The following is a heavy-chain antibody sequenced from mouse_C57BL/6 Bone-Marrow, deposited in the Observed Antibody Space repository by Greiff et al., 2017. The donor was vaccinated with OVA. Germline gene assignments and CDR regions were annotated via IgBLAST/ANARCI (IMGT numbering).Heavy chain of an antibody. CDR2: VYPYNGGT. J-gene: IGHJ2*01. Sequence: EVKLVESGPVLVKPGPSVKISCKASGFTFTDYYMHWVKQSHGKSLEWIGLVYPYNGGTSYNQKFKGKATLTVDTSSSTAYMELNSLTSEDSAVYYCAREGWLLRLRVFDYWGQGTTLTVSS. V-gene: IGHV1-36*01. CDR1: GFTFTDYY. D-gene: IGHD2-3*01. CDR3: AREGWLLRLRVFDY.